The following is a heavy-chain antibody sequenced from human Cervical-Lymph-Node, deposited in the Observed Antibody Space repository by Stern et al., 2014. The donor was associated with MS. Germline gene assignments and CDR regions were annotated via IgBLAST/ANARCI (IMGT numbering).Heavy chain of an antibody. Sequence: QDQLVQSGPEVRKPGASVKVSCQASGYTFRSYAVHWVRQAPGQRPEWMGWINAGNGNTRYSQKFQGRVTITRDTSANIVYLELTSLRSQDTAVYYCARDLKEGNIMYYYGMDVWGQGTTVTVSS. D-gene: IGHD2/OR15-2a*01. J-gene: IGHJ6*01. CDR2: INAGNGNT. V-gene: IGHV1-3*01. CDR3: ARDLKEGNIMYYYGMDV. CDR1: GYTFRSYA.